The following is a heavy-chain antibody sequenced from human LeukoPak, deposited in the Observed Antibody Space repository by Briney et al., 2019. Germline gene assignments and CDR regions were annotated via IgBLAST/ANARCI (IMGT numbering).Heavy chain of an antibody. CDR1: GYIFPNYG. Sequence: SVKVSCKASGYIFPNYGIIWVRQPPGQALEWMGWISGYNANTKYAQKVQERVTMTTDTSTRKAYMELRSLRSDDTAVYYCARGIPPRRDYDSRGYYSYYFDYWGQGTLVTVSS. CDR3: ARGIPPRRDYDSRGYYSYYFDY. V-gene: IGHV1-18*01. CDR2: ISGYNANT. D-gene: IGHD3-22*01. J-gene: IGHJ4*02.